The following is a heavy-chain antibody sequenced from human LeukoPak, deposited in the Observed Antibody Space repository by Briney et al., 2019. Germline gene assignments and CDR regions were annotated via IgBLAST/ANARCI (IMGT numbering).Heavy chain of an antibody. Sequence: GASVKVSCKASGYTFTSYAMHWVRQAPGQRLEWMGWINAGNGNTKYSQKFQGRVTITRDTSASTAYMELSSLRSEDTAVYYCARARITFGGVIDYWGQGTLVTVSS. CDR3: ARARITFGGVIDY. V-gene: IGHV1-3*01. CDR2: INAGNGNT. D-gene: IGHD3-16*01. J-gene: IGHJ4*02. CDR1: GYTFTSYA.